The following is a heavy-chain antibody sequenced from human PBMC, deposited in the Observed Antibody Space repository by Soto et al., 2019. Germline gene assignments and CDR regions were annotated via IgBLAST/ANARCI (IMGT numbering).Heavy chain of an antibody. CDR1: GGSVISSGNYY. Sequence: ETLSLTCTVSGGSVISSGNYYWSWIRQPPGKGLEWIRYIYSTGSTNYNPSLKSRITISVDTSKKQFSLNLRSVTAADTAVYYCARRFLWFGEFGFDYGGQGTLVTVSS. J-gene: IGHJ4*02. V-gene: IGHV4-61*08. CDR2: IYSTGST. D-gene: IGHD3-10*01. CDR3: ARRFLWFGEFGFDY.